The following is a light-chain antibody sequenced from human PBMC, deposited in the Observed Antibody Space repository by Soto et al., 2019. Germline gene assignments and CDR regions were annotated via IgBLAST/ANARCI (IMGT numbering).Light chain of an antibody. Sequence: EVVLTQSPGTLSLSPGERATLSCRASQSISTNYLAWYQQKPGQAPKLLIYAASSRLTSIPDRFSSSGSGTDFTLTISRLEPEDFALYYCQQYGRTFGQGTRLDIK. CDR2: AAS. CDR1: QSISTNY. V-gene: IGKV3-20*01. CDR3: QQYGRT. J-gene: IGKJ5*01.